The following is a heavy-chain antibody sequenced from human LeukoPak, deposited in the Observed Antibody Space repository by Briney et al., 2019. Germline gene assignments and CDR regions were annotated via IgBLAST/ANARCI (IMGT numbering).Heavy chain of an antibody. V-gene: IGHV3-66*04. Sequence: GGSLRLSCAASGFTVSSNYMSWVPQAPGKGLKWVSVIYSGGSTYYADSVKGRFTISRDNSKNTLYLQIKRWRAEEKAVYYCARPKTYAAFDIWGDGTMVTVSS. CDR3: ARPKTYAAFDI. J-gene: IGHJ3*02. CDR1: GFTVSSNY. CDR2: IYSGGST. D-gene: IGHD3-16*01.